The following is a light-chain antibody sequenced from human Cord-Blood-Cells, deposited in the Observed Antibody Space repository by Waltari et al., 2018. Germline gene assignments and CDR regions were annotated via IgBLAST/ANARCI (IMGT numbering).Light chain of an antibody. CDR3: QQYGSSPYT. J-gene: IGKJ2*01. CDR2: GAS. Sequence: EIVLTQSPGTLSLSPGERATLDCRASQSVSSSYLAWYQQKPGQAPRLLIYGASSRATGIPDRFSGSGSGTDFTLTLSRLEPEDFAVYYCQQYGSSPYTFGQGTKLEIK. V-gene: IGKV3-20*01. CDR1: QSVSSSY.